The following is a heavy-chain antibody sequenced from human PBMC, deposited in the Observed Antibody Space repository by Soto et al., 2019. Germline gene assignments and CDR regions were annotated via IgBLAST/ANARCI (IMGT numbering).Heavy chain of an antibody. CDR1: GFTFSDFY. D-gene: IGHD2-15*01. V-gene: IGHV3-11*01. J-gene: IGHJ4*02. CDR3: AREYTTNVVGPPGY. Sequence: QVQLVESGGGLVKPGGSLRLSCAASGFTFSDFYMTWIRQAPGKGLEWVAYVSSSGSTIFYADSVKGRFTISRDNANNSLLLEMSSLRAEDTAVYYCAREYTTNVVGPPGYLGQGTLVVGSS. CDR2: VSSSGSTI.